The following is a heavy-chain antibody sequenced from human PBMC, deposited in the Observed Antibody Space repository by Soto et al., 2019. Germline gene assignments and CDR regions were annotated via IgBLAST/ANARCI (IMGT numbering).Heavy chain of an antibody. J-gene: IGHJ4*02. D-gene: IGHD5-18*01. CDR2: IYYSGST. CDR3: ARHRYSYGVYYFDY. Sequence: SETLSLTCAVSGDSISSRKWWSWVRQPPGKGLEWIGYIYYSGSTNYNPSLTSRVTISVDTSKNQFSLKLSSVTAADTAVYYCARHRYSYGVYYFDYWGQGTLVTVSS. V-gene: IGHV4-4*02. CDR1: GDSISSRKW.